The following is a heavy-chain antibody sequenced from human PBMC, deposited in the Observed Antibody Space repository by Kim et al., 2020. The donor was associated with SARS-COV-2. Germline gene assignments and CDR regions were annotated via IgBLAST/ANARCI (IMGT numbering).Heavy chain of an antibody. Sequence: ADSVKGRFTISRDNSKNTLYLQMNSLRAEDTAVYYCAKMYSSSWYGAFDIWGQGTMVTVSS. V-gene: IGHV3-23*01. D-gene: IGHD6-13*01. J-gene: IGHJ3*02. CDR3: AKMYSSSWYGAFDI.